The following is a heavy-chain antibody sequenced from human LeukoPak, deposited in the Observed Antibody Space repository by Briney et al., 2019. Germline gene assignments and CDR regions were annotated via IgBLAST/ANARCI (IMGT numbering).Heavy chain of an antibody. CDR3: ARDYGSSWGDAFDI. V-gene: IGHV4-30-4*08. CDR2: IYYSGST. J-gene: IGHJ3*02. D-gene: IGHD6-13*01. CDR1: GGSISSGDYY. Sequence: PSETLSHTCTVSGGSISSGDYYWSWIRQPPGKGLEWIGYIYYSGSTYYNPSLKSRVTISVDTSKNQFSLKLSSVTAADTAVYYCARDYGSSWGDAFDIWGQGTMVTVSS.